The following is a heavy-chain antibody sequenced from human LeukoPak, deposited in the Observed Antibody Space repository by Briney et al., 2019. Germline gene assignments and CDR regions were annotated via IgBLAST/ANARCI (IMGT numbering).Heavy chain of an antibody. J-gene: IGHJ5*01. D-gene: IGHD3-16*01. CDR3: VRDGGLGNNCFDP. CDR2: VNSDESRT. CDR1: GFTFTSYW. Sequence: GGSLRLSCAASGFTFTSYWMHWVRQAPGKGLVWVSRVNSDESRTSYVDSVKGRFTISRDNAKNTLYLQMNSLRVEDTAVYYCVRDGGLGNNCFDPGGQGALVTVSS. V-gene: IGHV3-74*01.